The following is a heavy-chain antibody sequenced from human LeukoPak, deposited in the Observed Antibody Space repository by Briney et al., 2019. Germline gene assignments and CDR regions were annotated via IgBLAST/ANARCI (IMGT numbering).Heavy chain of an antibody. CDR2: ISSSSYI. CDR3: AREYYDYVWGSYPVSNWFDP. J-gene: IGHJ5*02. V-gene: IGHV3-21*01. D-gene: IGHD3-16*02. Sequence: GGSLRLSCAASGFTFSSYNMNWVRQAPGKGLEWVSSISSSSYIYYADSVKGRFTISRDNAKNSLYLQMNSLRAEDTAVYYCAREYYDYVWGSYPVSNWFDPWGQGTLVTVSS. CDR1: GFTFSSYN.